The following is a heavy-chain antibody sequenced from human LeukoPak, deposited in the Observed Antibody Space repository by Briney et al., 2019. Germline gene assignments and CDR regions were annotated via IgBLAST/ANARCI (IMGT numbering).Heavy chain of an antibody. Sequence: GGSLRLSCAASGFTFSSYAMHWVRQAPGEGLEWVAVISYDGGNKYYADSVKGRFTISRDNSKNTLYLQMNSLRAEDTAVYYRARDFGSYGTKDPLDYWGQGTLVTVSS. J-gene: IGHJ4*02. V-gene: IGHV3-30-3*01. D-gene: IGHD5-18*01. CDR2: ISYDGGNK. CDR3: ARDFGSYGTKDPLDY. CDR1: GFTFSSYA.